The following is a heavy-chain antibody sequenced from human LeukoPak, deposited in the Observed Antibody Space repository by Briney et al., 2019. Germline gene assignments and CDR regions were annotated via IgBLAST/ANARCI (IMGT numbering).Heavy chain of an antibody. Sequence: GESLKISCKASGYSFTSYWIGWVRQMPGKGLEWMGIIYPYDSDTRYSPSFQGQVTISADKSISTAYLQWSNLKASDTAMYYCARHIGYSAWNPDYWGQGTLVTVSS. V-gene: IGHV5-51*01. CDR2: IYPYDSDT. CDR3: ARHIGYSAWNPDY. J-gene: IGHJ4*02. D-gene: IGHD5-12*01. CDR1: GYSFTSYW.